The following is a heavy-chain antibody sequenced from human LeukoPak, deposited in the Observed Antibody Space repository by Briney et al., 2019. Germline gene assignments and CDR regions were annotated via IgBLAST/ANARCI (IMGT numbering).Heavy chain of an antibody. J-gene: IGHJ4*02. CDR1: GFTFSSYG. V-gene: IGHV3-30*02. Sequence: GGSLRLSCAASGFTFSSYGMHWVRQAPGKGLEGVAFIRYDGSIEYYADSVKGRFTISRDNSKNTLYLQMNSLRAEDTALYYCAKGSGLVFPGQNFDYWGQGTLVTVSS. CDR3: AKGSGLVFPGQNFDY. CDR2: IRYDGSIE. D-gene: IGHD2-15*01.